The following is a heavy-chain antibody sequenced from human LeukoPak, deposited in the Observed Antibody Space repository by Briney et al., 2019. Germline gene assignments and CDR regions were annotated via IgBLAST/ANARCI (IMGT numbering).Heavy chain of an antibody. CDR3: ARGRAFTKGVSVTALDI. Sequence: GGSLRLSCAASGFAVSNYWMSWVRQAPGKGLEWVANIKQDGSEKYYVDSVKGRFTISRDNAKNSMYLQMNSLRAEDTAVYYCARGRAFTKGVSVTALDIWGRGTRLTVSS. V-gene: IGHV3-7*01. D-gene: IGHD2-8*01. CDR2: IKQDGSEK. J-gene: IGHJ3*02. CDR1: GFAVSNYW.